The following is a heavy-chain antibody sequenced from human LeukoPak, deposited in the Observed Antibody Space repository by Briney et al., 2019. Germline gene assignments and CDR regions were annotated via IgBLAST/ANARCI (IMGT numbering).Heavy chain of an antibody. J-gene: IGHJ6*02. CDR3: AKDIYGYNQGGMDV. Sequence: PGGSLRLSCAASGFTFDDYAMHWVRQAPGKGLEWVSGNSWNSGSIGYADSVKGRFTISRDNAKNSLYLQMNSLRAEDTALYYRAKDIYGYNQGGMDVWGQGTTVTVSS. CDR1: GFTFDDYA. D-gene: IGHD5-24*01. CDR2: NSWNSGSI. V-gene: IGHV3-9*01.